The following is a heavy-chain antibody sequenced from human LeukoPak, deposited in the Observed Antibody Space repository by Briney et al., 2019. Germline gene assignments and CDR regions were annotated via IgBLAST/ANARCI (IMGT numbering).Heavy chain of an antibody. Sequence: PSETLSLTCAVYGGSFSGYYWSWIRQPPGKGLEWIGEINHSGSTNYNPSLKSRVTISVDTSKNQFSLKLSSVTAADTAVYYCARGVRRGLWFDPWGQGTLVTVSS. J-gene: IGHJ5*02. CDR1: GGSFSGYY. CDR3: ARGVRRGLWFDP. D-gene: IGHD3-10*01. CDR2: INHSGST. V-gene: IGHV4-34*01.